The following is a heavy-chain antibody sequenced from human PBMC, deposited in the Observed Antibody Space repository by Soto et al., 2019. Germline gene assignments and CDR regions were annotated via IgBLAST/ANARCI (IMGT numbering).Heavy chain of an antibody. J-gene: IGHJ4*02. D-gene: IGHD3-22*01. CDR3: AKNPGYYYDSTGYHFDY. CDR1: GFTFSNYG. CDR2: IWYDGSKK. Sequence: GGSLRLSCAASGFTFSNYGMHWVRQAPDKGLEWVAVIWYDGSKKYYADSVKGRFTISRDNSKNTLYLQMNSLRAEDTAVYYCAKNPGYYYDSTGYHFDYWGQGTLVTVSS. V-gene: IGHV3-33*06.